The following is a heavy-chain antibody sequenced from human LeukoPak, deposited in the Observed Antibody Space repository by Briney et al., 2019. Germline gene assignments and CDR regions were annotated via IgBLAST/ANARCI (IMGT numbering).Heavy chain of an antibody. CDR1: GDSFTSVTVY. CDR2: GDYSGGT. CDR3: AGERGEEYSSGWYKTNYFYN. V-gene: IGHV4-39*07. Sequence: PSETLSLTCTVSGDSFTSVTVYWAWIRQPPGKGLEWIASGDYSGGTYYNPSLESRVAISADMSKNQISLKLTSVTGADTAVYYCAGERGEEYSSGWYKTNYFYNWGQGIRVTVSS. J-gene: IGHJ4*02. D-gene: IGHD6-19*01.